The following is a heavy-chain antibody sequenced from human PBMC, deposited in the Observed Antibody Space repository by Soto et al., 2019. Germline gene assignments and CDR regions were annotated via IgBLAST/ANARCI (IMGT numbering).Heavy chain of an antibody. CDR1: GFSFSTYG. Sequence: EVQLVESGGGLVQPGGSLRLSCAASGFSFSTYGMNWARQAPGKGLEWVTHINSGGKTTSYADSVKGRFTISRDDAKNSLYLQMNSLRVDDTAIYYCARDAEGIPDFDYWGQGTLVTVSS. V-gene: IGHV3-48*04. CDR2: INSGGKTT. J-gene: IGHJ4*02. D-gene: IGHD1-20*01. CDR3: ARDAEGIPDFDY.